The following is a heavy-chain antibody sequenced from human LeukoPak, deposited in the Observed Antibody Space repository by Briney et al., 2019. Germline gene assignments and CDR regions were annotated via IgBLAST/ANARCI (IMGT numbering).Heavy chain of an antibody. J-gene: IGHJ4*02. CDR1: GFTFDDYA. CDR3: AKGWHNSGYSSDIDY. V-gene: IGHV3-9*01. CDR2: ISWSSGNI. Sequence: PGRSLRLSCGASGFTFDDYAMHGVGQAPGKAREGFSSISWSSGNIGYADPAKGRFPISRDNAKNSLYLQMNSLRAEDTALYYCAKGWHNSGYSSDIDYWGQGTLVTVSS. D-gene: IGHD3-22*01.